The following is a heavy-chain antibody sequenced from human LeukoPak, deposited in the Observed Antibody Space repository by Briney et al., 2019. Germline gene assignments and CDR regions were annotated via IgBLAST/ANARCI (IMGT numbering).Heavy chain of an antibody. CDR3: ARGNSDHDNDY. J-gene: IGHJ4*02. V-gene: IGHV3-21*01. CDR2: ISTTSRYI. CDR1: GFTFRRHT. D-gene: IGHD5-12*01. Sequence: KPGGSPRLSCAASGFTFRRHTMNWVRQAPGKGLEWVSPISTTSRYIYYADSVKGRFTISRDNAKNSLYLQMNSLRAEDTAMYYCARGNSDHDNDYWGQGTLVTVSS.